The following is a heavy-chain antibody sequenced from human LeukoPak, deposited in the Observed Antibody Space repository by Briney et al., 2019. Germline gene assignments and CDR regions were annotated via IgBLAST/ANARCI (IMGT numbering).Heavy chain of an antibody. V-gene: IGHV3-74*01. Sequence: GGSLRLSCAASGFTFSSYWMHWVRQAPGKGLVWVSRINSDGSSTSYADSVKGRFTISRDNAKNTLYLQMNSLRAEDTAVYYCARDFSGGYYYAPFDYWGQGTLVTVSS. J-gene: IGHJ4*02. CDR3: ARDFSGGYYYAPFDY. CDR2: INSDGSST. CDR1: GFTFSSYW. D-gene: IGHD3-22*01.